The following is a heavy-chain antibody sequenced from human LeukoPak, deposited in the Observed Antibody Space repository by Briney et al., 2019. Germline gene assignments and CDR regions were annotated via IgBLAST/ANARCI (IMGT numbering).Heavy chain of an antibody. Sequence: GRSLRLSRAASGFTFSSYAMHWVRQAPGKGLEWVAVISYDGSNKYYADSVKGRFTISRDNSKNTLYLQMNSLRAEDTAVYYCARDGHYYDSSGYYSLDYWGQGTLVTVSS. CDR2: ISYDGSNK. CDR3: ARDGHYYDSSGYYSLDY. J-gene: IGHJ4*02. CDR1: GFTFSSYA. D-gene: IGHD3-22*01. V-gene: IGHV3-30*04.